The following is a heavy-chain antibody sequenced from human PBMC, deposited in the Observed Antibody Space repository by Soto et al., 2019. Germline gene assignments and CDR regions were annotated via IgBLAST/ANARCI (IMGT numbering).Heavy chain of an antibody. Sequence: QVQLVQSGGEVKRPGASVKVSCKTSGYTFSNYGITWVRQAPGQTLEWLGWIRLYSDGTNYAQKFQGRVSMTTDTSTTTAYMELRSLRSDDTAVYYCARVVPGAEAWFGPWGQGTLVTVSS. CDR3: ARVVPGAEAWFGP. CDR2: IRLYSDGT. J-gene: IGHJ5*02. CDR1: GYTFSNYG. V-gene: IGHV1-18*01. D-gene: IGHD2-2*01.